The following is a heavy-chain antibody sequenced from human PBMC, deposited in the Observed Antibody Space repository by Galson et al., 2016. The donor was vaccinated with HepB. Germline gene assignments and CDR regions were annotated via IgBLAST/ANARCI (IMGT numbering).Heavy chain of an antibody. V-gene: IGHV4-34*01. D-gene: IGHD2-8*01. CDR3: AREEMVVGGAMDV. Sequence: SETLSLTCAVDGGSFSGYFWAWIRQTPGKGLEWLGEISPEGSTNYHPSVKSRVTISEDRSKNQFSLNLRSVTAADTGVYYCAREEMVVGGAMDVWGKGTKVTVSS. CDR2: ISPEGST. J-gene: IGHJ6*03. CDR1: GGSFSGYF.